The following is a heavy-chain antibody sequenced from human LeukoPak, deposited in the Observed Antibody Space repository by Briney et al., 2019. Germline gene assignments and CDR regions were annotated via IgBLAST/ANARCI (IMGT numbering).Heavy chain of an antibody. D-gene: IGHD3-10*01. CDR2: IIPIFGTA. J-gene: IGHJ6*03. Sequence: SVKVSCKASGGTFSSYAISWVRQAPGQGLGWMGGIIPIFGTANYAQKFQGRVTITTDESTSTAYMELSSLRSEDTAVYYCARGHGGSGRRYYYYMDVWGKGTTVTVSS. V-gene: IGHV1-69*05. CDR3: ARGHGGSGRRYYYYMDV. CDR1: GGTFSSYA.